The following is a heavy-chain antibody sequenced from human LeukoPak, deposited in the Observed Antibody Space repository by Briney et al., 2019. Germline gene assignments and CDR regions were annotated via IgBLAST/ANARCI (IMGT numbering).Heavy chain of an antibody. D-gene: IGHD3-22*01. Sequence: GGSLRLSCAASGFTFSSYTMNWVRQAPGKGLEWVSSISSSSSYIFYADSVKGRFTTSRDNAKNSLYLQMNSLRAEDTAVYYCARDYYKNFDYWGQGTLVTVSS. CDR1: GFTFSSYT. CDR2: ISSSSSYI. V-gene: IGHV3-21*01. J-gene: IGHJ4*02. CDR3: ARDYYKNFDY.